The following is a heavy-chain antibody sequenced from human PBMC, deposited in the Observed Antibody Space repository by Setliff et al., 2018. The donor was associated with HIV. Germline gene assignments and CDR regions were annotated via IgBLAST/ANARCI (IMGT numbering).Heavy chain of an antibody. CDR1: GGTLSTNA. CDR3: ARAHKEWASFKVLYNFDQ. CDR2: IIAISGTA. V-gene: IGHV1-69*05. D-gene: IGHD1-26*01. Sequence: SVKVSCKASGGTLSTNAISWVRQAPGQGLEWMGGIIAISGTANYAQKFEGRVTITTDGSGTTFYMELTGLTPEDTAVYYCARAHKEWASFKVLYNFDQWGQGTLVTVSS. J-gene: IGHJ4*02.